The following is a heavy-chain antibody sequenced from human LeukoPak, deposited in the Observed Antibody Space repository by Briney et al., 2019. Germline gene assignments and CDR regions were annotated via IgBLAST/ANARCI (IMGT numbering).Heavy chain of an antibody. V-gene: IGHV4-59*11. D-gene: IGHD2-15*01. CDR2: IYYSGST. Sequence: SETLSLTCTVSGGSISSHYWSWIRQPPGKGLEWIGYIYYSGSTNYNPSLKSRVTISVDTSKNQFSLKLSSVTAADTAVYYCAREGSGGRAFDYWGQGTLVTVSS. CDR3: AREGSGGRAFDY. J-gene: IGHJ4*02. CDR1: GGSISSHY.